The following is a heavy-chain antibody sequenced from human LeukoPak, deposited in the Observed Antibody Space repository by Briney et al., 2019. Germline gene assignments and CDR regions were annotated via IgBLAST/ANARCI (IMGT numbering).Heavy chain of an antibody. V-gene: IGHV3-21*01. D-gene: IGHD5-12*01. CDR3: VRGGYRGFDYVY. CDR2: ISPDSNYK. J-gene: IGHJ4*02. CDR1: GFTFSTYS. Sequence: PGGSLRLSCAASGFTFSTYSMNWLRLAPGKGLEWVSSISPDSNYKYYVDSVKGRFTISRDNAKSSLYLQMNSLRAEDTAVYYCVRGGYRGFDYVYWGQGTLVTVSS.